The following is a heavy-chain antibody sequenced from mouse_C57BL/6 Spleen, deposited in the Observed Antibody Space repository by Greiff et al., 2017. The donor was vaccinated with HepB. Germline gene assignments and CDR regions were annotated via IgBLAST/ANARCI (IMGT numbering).Heavy chain of an antibody. J-gene: IGHJ3*01. Sequence: VQLQQSGAELVRPGASVKLSCTASGFNIKDYYMHWVKQRPEQGLEWIGRIDPEDGDTEYAPKFQGKATMTADTSSNTAYLQLSSLTSEDTAIYYCTTFYYYGSSLAYWGQGTLVTVSA. CDR2: IDPEDGDT. CDR3: TTFYYYGSSLAY. D-gene: IGHD1-1*01. V-gene: IGHV14-1*01. CDR1: GFNIKDYY.